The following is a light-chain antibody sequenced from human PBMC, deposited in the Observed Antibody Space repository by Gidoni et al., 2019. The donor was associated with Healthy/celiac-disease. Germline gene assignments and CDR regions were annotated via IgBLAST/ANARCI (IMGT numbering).Light chain of an antibody. CDR2: AAS. Sequence: DIQMTQSPSSLSASVGDRVTITCRARQSSSSYLNWYQQKPEKAPKLLIYAASSLQSGVPSRFGSSGSGTYFTLTISSLQPEDFATYYCQQSYSTLCTFGQGTKVEIK. CDR1: QSSSSY. V-gene: IGKV1-39*01. CDR3: QQSYSTLCT. J-gene: IGKJ1*01.